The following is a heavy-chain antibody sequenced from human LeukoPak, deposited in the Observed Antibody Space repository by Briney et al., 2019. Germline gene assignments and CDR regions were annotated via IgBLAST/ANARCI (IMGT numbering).Heavy chain of an antibody. CDR3: ARIRDGYNDAYDI. J-gene: IGHJ3*02. D-gene: IGHD5-24*01. V-gene: IGHV1-2*02. CDR2: INPNSGGT. Sequence: ASVKVSCKASGYTFTSYGISWVRQAPGQGLEWMGWINPNSGGTNYAQKFQGRVTMTRDTSISTAYMELSSLRSEDTAIYYCARIRDGYNDAYDIWGQGTVVTVPS. CDR1: GYTFTSYG.